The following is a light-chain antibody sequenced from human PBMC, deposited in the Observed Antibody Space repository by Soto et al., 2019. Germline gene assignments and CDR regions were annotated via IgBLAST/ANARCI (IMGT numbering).Light chain of an antibody. CDR2: EVS. V-gene: IGLV2-14*01. Sequence: QSALTQPASVSGSPGQSITISCTGTSSDIGRFNYVSWYQQHPGKVPKLMIYEVSNRPSAVSNRFSGSKSGNTASLTISGLQAEDEAAYYCISHTISHTQVFGGGTPLTVL. CDR3: ISHTISHTQV. J-gene: IGLJ3*02. CDR1: SSDIGRFNY.